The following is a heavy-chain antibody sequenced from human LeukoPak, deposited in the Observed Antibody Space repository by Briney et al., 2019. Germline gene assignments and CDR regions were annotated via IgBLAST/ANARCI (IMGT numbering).Heavy chain of an antibody. CDR3: ARDGHAGYYFDY. Sequence: SETLSLTCTVSGGSISSYHWSWIRQPPGKGMEWIGYIYYRWSTNYNPSLKSRDTISVDTSKNQCSLKLSSVTAADTAVYYCARDGHAGYYFDYWGQGTLVTVSS. CDR2: IYYRWST. CDR1: GGSISSYH. J-gene: IGHJ4*02. V-gene: IGHV4-59*01.